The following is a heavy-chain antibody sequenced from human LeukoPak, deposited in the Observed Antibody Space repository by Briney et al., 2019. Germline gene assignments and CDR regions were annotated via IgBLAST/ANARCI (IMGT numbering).Heavy chain of an antibody. CDR3: VRGFSDY. V-gene: IGHV1-2*02. Sequence: ASLKVSCKASGYTFTGYYIHWVRPAPGQGLEWMGWINPNSGGTNFAHKFQGRVTMTRDTSISTAYMDLSRLRSDDTAVYYCVRGFSDYWGQGTLVTVSS. J-gene: IGHJ4*02. CDR2: INPNSGGT. CDR1: GYTFTGYY.